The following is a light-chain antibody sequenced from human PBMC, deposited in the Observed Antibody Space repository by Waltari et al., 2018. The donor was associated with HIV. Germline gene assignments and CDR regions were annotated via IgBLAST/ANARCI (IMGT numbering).Light chain of an antibody. CDR1: KWKNED. CDR2: QGT. J-gene: IGLJ1*01. V-gene: IGLV3-1*01. Sequence: SYYLTHPPSVSVSPGQTSIITCSGQKWKNEDGWWYQHRAGQSPVLVIYQGTKRPPGIHERFSGYKSGNTATLTISGTQDMDEDDYYCQAWDSSSGVFGTGTKVTVL. CDR3: QAWDSSSGV.